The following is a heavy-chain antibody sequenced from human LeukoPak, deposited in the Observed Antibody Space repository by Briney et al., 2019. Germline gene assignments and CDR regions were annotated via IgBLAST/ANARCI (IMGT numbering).Heavy chain of an antibody. D-gene: IGHD5-12*01. J-gene: IGHJ4*02. CDR2: ISSSGSTI. Sequence: GGSLRLSCAASGFTFSNYEMNWVRQAPGKGLEWVSYISSSGSTIYYADSVKGRFTISRDNAKNSLYLQMNSLRAEDTAVYYCARGSGYDPNFDYWGQGTLVTVSS. V-gene: IGHV3-48*03. CDR3: ARGSGYDPNFDY. CDR1: GFTFSNYE.